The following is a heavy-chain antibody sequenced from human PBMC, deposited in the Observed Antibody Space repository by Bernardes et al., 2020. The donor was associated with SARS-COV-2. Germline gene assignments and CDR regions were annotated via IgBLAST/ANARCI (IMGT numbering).Heavy chain of an antibody. CDR1: GFTFSDTY. CDR3: ARPRDDLDSSGFDS. CDR2: ISRSGVVI. V-gene: IGHV3-11*01. D-gene: IGHD3-22*01. Sequence: GGSLRLSCSASGFTFSDTYMTWIRQRPGRGLEWISYISRSGVVIYYSDSVKGRFTISRDNTKKSLFLEMSRLRAEDTAVYYCARPRDDLDSSGFDSWGQGTLVTVSS. J-gene: IGHJ4*02.